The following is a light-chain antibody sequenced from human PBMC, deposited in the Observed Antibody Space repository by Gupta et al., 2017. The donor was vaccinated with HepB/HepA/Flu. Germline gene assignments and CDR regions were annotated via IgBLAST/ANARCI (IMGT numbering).Light chain of an antibody. J-gene: IGLJ1*01. Sequence: QSVLTQPPSVSGAPGQRLTISCTGSSPNIGAGYDVHWYQQLPGTAPKLLIYGNSNRPSGVPDRFSGAKSGTSASLAITGLQAEDEADYYCQSYDSSLSGYVFGTGTKVTVL. CDR2: GNS. V-gene: IGLV1-40*01. CDR1: SPNIGAGYD. CDR3: QSYDSSLSGYV.